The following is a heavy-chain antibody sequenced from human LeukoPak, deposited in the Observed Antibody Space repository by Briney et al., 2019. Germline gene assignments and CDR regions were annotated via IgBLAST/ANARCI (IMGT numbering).Heavy chain of an antibody. CDR2: INIDGVTT. D-gene: IGHD2-21*01. Sequence: GGSLSLSCSASGFTFSSYAMHWVRQAPGKGLEYVSTINIDGVTTFYADSVKGRFTISRDNSKNTLFLQMSSLRAEDTAVYYSVKDRIVSYAFDIWGQETMVTVSS. CDR3: VKDRIVSYAFDI. V-gene: IGHV3-64D*06. J-gene: IGHJ3*02. CDR1: GFTFSSYA.